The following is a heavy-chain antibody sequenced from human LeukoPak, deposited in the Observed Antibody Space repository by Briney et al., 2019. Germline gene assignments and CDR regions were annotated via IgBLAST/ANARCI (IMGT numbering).Heavy chain of an antibody. D-gene: IGHD2-2*01. J-gene: IGHJ5*02. Sequence: SETLSLTCTVSGYSISSGYLWGWIRQPPGKGLEWIGSIDGSGSSYYNPSLKSRVTISVDTSKNQFSLKLTSVTAADTAVYYCARWGTYASPSNWFDPWGQGTLVTVSS. CDR1: GYSISSGYL. CDR2: IDGSGSS. CDR3: ARWGTYASPSNWFDP. V-gene: IGHV4-38-2*02.